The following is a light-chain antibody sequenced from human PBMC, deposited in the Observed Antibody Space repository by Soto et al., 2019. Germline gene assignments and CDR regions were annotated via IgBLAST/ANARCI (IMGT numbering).Light chain of an antibody. CDR1: SSDVGDYNY. CDR3: CSYAGTYTVV. V-gene: IGLV2-11*01. CDR2: EVS. J-gene: IGLJ2*01. Sequence: QSALTQPRSVSGSPGQSVTISCTGTSSDVGDYNYFSWYQQHPGKAPKFIIYEVSKRPSGVPDRFSGSKSGNTASLTISGLQAEDEADYYCCSYAGTYTVVFGGGTKVTVL.